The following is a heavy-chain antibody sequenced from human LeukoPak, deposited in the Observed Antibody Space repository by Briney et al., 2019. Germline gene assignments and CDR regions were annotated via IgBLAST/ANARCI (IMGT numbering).Heavy chain of an antibody. CDR3: ARTVATTLWAFDF. CDR1: GYTFTRHW. CDR2: IYPGDSDT. J-gene: IGHJ4*02. Sequence: GESLKISCRGLGYTFTRHWIGWVRQMPGKGLEWMGIIYPGDSDTRYSSSFQGQVTISADKSSNTAYLQWNSLKASDTAIYYCARTVATTLWAFDFWGQGTLVTVSS. V-gene: IGHV5-51*01. D-gene: IGHD3/OR15-3a*01.